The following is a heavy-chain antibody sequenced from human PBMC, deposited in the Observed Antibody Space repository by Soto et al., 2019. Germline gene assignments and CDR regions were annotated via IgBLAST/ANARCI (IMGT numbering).Heavy chain of an antibody. CDR3: ALRSMAVVPEY. Sequence: QVQLQESGPGLVKPSETLSLTCAVSGDSISSYYCMWIRQPPGKGLESIGYLYYGRSANYNPSLKGRGTLSVDTSTNQCSLTLSSMAAADTAVYYCALRSMAVVPEYWGHGTLVTVSS. J-gene: IGHJ4*01. D-gene: IGHD3-22*01. CDR2: LYYGRSA. V-gene: IGHV4-59*01. CDR1: GDSISSYY.